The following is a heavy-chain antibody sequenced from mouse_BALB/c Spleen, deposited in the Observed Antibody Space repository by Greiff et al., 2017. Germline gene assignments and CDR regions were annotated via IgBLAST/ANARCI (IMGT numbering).Heavy chain of an antibody. CDR2: ISYSGST. J-gene: IGHJ4*01. Sequence: EVQLQESGPGLVKPSQSLSLTCTVTGYSITSDYAWNWIRQFPGNKLEWMGYISYSGSTSYNPSLKSRISITRDTSKNQFFLQLNSVTTEDTATYYCARGYDYDERPRAMDYWGQGTSVTVSS. CDR1: GYSITSDYA. D-gene: IGHD2-4*01. V-gene: IGHV3-2*02. CDR3: ARGYDYDERPRAMDY.